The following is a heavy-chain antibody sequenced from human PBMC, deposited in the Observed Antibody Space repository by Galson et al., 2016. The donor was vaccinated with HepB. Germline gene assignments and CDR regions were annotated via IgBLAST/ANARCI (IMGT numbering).Heavy chain of an antibody. CDR1: GGSISSGDYS. J-gene: IGHJ2*01. V-gene: IGHV4-30-2*01. D-gene: IGHD1/OR15-1a*01. Sequence: TLSLTCAVTGGSISSGDYSWSWIRQPPGKGLEWIGYIYDSGRTNYNPALKSRLTISEDRSKNQVSLKVTSGTAADTAIYYCARTRQQPNYWYFDPWGRGTLVTVSS. CDR2: IYDSGRT. CDR3: ARTRQQPNYWYFDP.